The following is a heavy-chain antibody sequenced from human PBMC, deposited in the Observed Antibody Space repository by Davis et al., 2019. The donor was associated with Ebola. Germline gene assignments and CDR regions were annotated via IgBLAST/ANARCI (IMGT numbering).Heavy chain of an antibody. CDR2: INAGNGDT. V-gene: IGHV1-3*01. CDR1: GYIFTSYA. D-gene: IGHD3-9*01. CDR3: ARAYYDILTGIDY. Sequence: ASVKVSCKASGYIFTSYAIHWVRQAPGQRLEWMGWINAGNGDTKYSQKFQGRVTITRDTSASTAYMELSSLRSEDTAVYYCARAYYDILTGIDYWGQGTLVTVSS. J-gene: IGHJ4*02.